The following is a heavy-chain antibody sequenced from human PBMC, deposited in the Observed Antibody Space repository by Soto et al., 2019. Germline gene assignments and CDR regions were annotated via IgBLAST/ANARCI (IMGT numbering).Heavy chain of an antibody. Sequence: GGSLRLSCAASGFTFSSYSMNWVRQAPGKGLEWVSSISSSSSYIYYADSVKGRFTISRDNAKNSLYLQMNSLRAEDTAVYYCARDRDSSRNEWNYYYYGMDVWGQGTTVTVSS. CDR1: GFTFSSYS. D-gene: IGHD6-13*01. CDR3: ARDRDSSRNEWNYYYYGMDV. J-gene: IGHJ6*02. V-gene: IGHV3-21*01. CDR2: ISSSSSYI.